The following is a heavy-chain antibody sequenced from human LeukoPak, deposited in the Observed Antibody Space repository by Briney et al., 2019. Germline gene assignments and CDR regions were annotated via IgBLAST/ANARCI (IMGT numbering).Heavy chain of an antibody. Sequence: GGSLRLSCAASGFTFSSYAMHWVRQAPGKGLEWVTVISYDGSNKYYADSVKGRFTISRDNSKNTLYLQMNSLRAEDTAVYYCARDNGYSYGRPFDYWGQGTLVTVSS. J-gene: IGHJ4*02. D-gene: IGHD5-18*01. CDR2: ISYDGSNK. CDR3: ARDNGYSYGRPFDY. V-gene: IGHV3-30-3*01. CDR1: GFTFSSYA.